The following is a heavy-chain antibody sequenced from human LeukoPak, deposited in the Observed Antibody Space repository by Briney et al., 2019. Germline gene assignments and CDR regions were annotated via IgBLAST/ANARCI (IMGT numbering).Heavy chain of an antibody. CDR3: ARDSTVTIEYYYGMDV. CDR2: IIPILGIA. CDR1: VGTFSSYA. V-gene: IGHV1-69*04. Sequence: SVKVSCKASVGTFSSYAISWVRQAPGHGREWMGRIIPILGIANYAQKFQGRVTITADKSTSTAYMELSSLRSEDTAVYYCARDSTVTIEYYYGMDVWGQGTTVTVSS. D-gene: IGHD4-17*01. J-gene: IGHJ6*02.